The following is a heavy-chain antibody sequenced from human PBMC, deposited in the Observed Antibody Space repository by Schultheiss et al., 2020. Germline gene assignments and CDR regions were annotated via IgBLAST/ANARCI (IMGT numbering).Heavy chain of an antibody. J-gene: IGHJ4*02. Sequence: GGSLRLSCAASGFTFSTYAMSWVRQAPGKGLEWVSAISGSGLSTYYADSVKGRFTISRDNAKSSLYLQMNSLRAEDTAVYFCARNNPPDYWGQGTLVTVSS. CDR2: ISGSGLST. D-gene: IGHD2/OR15-2a*01. V-gene: IGHV3-23*01. CDR3: ARNNPPDY. CDR1: GFTFSTYA.